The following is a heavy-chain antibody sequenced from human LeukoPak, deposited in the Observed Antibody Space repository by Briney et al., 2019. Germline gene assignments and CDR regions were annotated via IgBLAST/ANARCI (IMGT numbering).Heavy chain of an antibody. D-gene: IGHD6-19*01. CDR3: ASSVAGYNYYGMDV. V-gene: IGHV4-59*01. CDR1: GGSISSYY. CDR2: IYYSGST. J-gene: IGHJ6*02. Sequence: SETLSPTCTVSGGSISSYYWSWIRQPPGKGLEWIGYIYYSGSTNYNPSLKSRVTISVDTSKNQFSLKLSSVTAADTAVYYCASSVAGYNYYGMDVWGQGTTVTVSS.